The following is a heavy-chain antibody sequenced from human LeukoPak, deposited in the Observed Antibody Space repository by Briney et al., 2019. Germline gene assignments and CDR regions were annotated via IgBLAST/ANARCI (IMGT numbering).Heavy chain of an antibody. J-gene: IGHJ3*02. Sequence: SETLSLTCTVSGGSISSYYWSWIRQPPGKGLEWIGYIYYSGSTNYNPSLKSRVTISVDTSKNQFSLKLSSVTAADTAVYYCARGYVTRAFDIRGQGTMVTVSS. D-gene: IGHD3-16*01. CDR2: IYYSGST. CDR3: ARGYVTRAFDI. V-gene: IGHV4-59*01. CDR1: GGSISSYY.